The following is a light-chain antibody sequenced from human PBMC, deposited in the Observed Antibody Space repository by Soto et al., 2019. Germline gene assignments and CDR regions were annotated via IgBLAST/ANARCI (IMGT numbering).Light chain of an antibody. CDR1: QSVSSSY. V-gene: IGKV3-15*01. J-gene: IGKJ4*01. CDR2: GAS. CDR3: QQYNNWPLT. Sequence: EIVMTQSPATLSVSPGERATLSCRASQSVSSSYLAWYQQKPGQAPRLLMYGASTRATGIPARFSGSGSGTGFTLTISSLQSEDFAVYYCQQYNNWPLTFGGGTKVDIK.